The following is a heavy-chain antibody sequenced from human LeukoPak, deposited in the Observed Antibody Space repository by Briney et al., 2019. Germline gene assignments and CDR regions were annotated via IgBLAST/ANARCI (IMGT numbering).Heavy chain of an antibody. CDR3: ARGSPYYYDSSGYPDY. Sequence: ASVKVSCKASGYTFTGYYMHWARQAPGQGLEWMGWINPNSGGTNYAQKFQGRVTMTRDTSISTAYMELSRLRSDDTAVYYCARGSPYYYDSSGYPDYWGQGTLVTVSS. CDR1: GYTFTGYY. D-gene: IGHD3-22*01. J-gene: IGHJ4*02. V-gene: IGHV1-2*02. CDR2: INPNSGGT.